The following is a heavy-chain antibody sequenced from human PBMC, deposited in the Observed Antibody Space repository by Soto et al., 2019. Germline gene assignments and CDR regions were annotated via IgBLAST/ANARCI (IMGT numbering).Heavy chain of an antibody. CDR3: ARGGYYDNSWGKLSHYGLGV. CDR1: GYSFIRYG. CDR2: ISPYNDYT. Sequence: QVHLVQSAAEVKKPGASVKVSCKTSGYSFIRYGIAWVRQAPGQGLEWVGWISPYNDYTIYAQKLQGRVTMTTDTSTRTVYMELRGLKSDDTAVYYCARGGYYDNSWGKLSHYGLGVWGQGTSVSVSS. J-gene: IGHJ6*02. D-gene: IGHD3-16*01. V-gene: IGHV1-18*01.